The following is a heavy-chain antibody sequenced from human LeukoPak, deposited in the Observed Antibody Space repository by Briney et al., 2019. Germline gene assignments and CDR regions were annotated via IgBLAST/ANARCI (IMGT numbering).Heavy chain of an antibody. D-gene: IGHD1-26*01. CDR3: ASLDSGSYWGGAFDI. Sequence: GESLKISCKGSGYSFTSYWIGWVRQMPGKGLEWMGIIYPGDSDTRYSPSFQGQVTFSADKSISTAYLQWSSLKASDTAMYYCASLDSGSYWGGAFDIWGQGTMVTVSS. V-gene: IGHV5-51*01. CDR1: GYSFTSYW. J-gene: IGHJ3*02. CDR2: IYPGDSDT.